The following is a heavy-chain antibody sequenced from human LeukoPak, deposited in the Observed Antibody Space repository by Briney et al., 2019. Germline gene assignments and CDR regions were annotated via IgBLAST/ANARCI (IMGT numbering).Heavy chain of an antibody. CDR1: GGSFSGYY. CDR2: INHSGST. CDR3: ARGGRGRVPAAHMDV. Sequence: SETLSLTCAVYGGSFSGYYWSWIRQPPGKGLEWIGEINHSGSTNYNPPLKSRVTTSVDTSKNQFSLKLSSVTAADTAVYYCARGGRGRVPAAHMDVWGKGTTVTVSS. V-gene: IGHV4-34*01. D-gene: IGHD2-2*01. J-gene: IGHJ6*03.